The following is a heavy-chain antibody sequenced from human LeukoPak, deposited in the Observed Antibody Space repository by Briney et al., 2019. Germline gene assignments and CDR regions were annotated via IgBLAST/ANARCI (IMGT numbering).Heavy chain of an antibody. CDR1: GFTFSSYA. CDR3: ARGLLWLF. Sequence: GGSLRLSCAASGFTFSSYAMSWVRRAPGKGLEWVSAISGSGGSTYYADSVKGRFTISRDNAKNSVYLQMNSLRVEDTAVYYCARGLLWLFGGQGTLVTVSS. J-gene: IGHJ4*02. V-gene: IGHV3-23*01. CDR2: ISGSGGST. D-gene: IGHD3-10*01.